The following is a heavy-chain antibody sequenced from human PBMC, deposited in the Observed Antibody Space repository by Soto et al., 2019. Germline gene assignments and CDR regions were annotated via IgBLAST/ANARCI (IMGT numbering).Heavy chain of an antibody. Sequence: EVQLVESGGGVVRPGGSLRLSCAASGFTFDDYGMSWVRQAPGKGLDWVSGINWNGGSTGYAESVKGRLTISRDNAKNSLYLQMNSLRAEDTALYYCARDLSYYDSSGYYQEDAFDIWGQGTMVTVSS. CDR2: INWNGGST. V-gene: IGHV3-20*04. D-gene: IGHD3-22*01. CDR1: GFTFDDYG. CDR3: ARDLSYYDSSGYYQEDAFDI. J-gene: IGHJ3*02.